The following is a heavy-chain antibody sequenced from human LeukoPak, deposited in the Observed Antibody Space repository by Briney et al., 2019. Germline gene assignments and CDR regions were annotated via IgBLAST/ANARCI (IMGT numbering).Heavy chain of an antibody. D-gene: IGHD2-15*01. J-gene: IGHJ4*02. Sequence: GGSLKPSFAAPGFPFSSYSMNWGPQAPGKGLEWVSSISSSSSYIYYADSVKGRFTISRDNAKNSLYLQMNSLRAEDTAVYYCARVLLEGEDYWGQGTLVTVSS. V-gene: IGHV3-21*01. CDR2: ISSSSSYI. CDR1: GFPFSSYS. CDR3: ARVLLEGEDY.